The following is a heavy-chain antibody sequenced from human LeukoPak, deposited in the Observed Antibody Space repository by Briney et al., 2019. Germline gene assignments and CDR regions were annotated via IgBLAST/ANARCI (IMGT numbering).Heavy chain of an antibody. Sequence: SETLSLTCAVYGGSFSGCYWSWIRQPPGKGLEWIGEINHSGSTNYNPSLKSRVTISVDTSKNQFSLKLSSVTAADTAVYYCARFNYYDSSGYYSFDYWGQGTLVTVSS. V-gene: IGHV4-34*01. D-gene: IGHD3-22*01. CDR1: GGSFSGCY. CDR2: INHSGST. J-gene: IGHJ4*02. CDR3: ARFNYYDSSGYYSFDY.